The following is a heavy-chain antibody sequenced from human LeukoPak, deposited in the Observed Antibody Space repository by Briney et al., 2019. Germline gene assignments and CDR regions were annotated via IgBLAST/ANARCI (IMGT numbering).Heavy chain of an antibody. D-gene: IGHD4-17*01. CDR1: GFTFSSYA. CDR3: AKAQIDYGDFASLGHPDY. J-gene: IGHJ4*02. CDR2: ISGSGGST. Sequence: PGGSLRLSCAASGFTFSSYAMTWVRQAPGKGLEWVSIISGSGGSTYYADSVKGRFTISRDNSKNTLYLQINSLRAEDTAVYYCAKAQIDYGDFASLGHPDYWGQGTLVTVSS. V-gene: IGHV3-23*01.